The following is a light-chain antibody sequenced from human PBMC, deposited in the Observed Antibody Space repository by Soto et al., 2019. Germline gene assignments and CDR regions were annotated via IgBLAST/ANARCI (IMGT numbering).Light chain of an antibody. V-gene: IGLV2-14*01. CDR2: DVS. J-gene: IGLJ1*01. Sequence: QSVLAQPASVSGSPGQSITISCTGTSSDVGGYDFVSWYQQHPGKAPKLMISDVSNRPSGGSNRFSGSKSGNTASLTISGLQAEDEADYYCSSYTSSKTYVFGTGTKGNRP. CDR3: SSYTSSKTYV. CDR1: SSDVGGYDF.